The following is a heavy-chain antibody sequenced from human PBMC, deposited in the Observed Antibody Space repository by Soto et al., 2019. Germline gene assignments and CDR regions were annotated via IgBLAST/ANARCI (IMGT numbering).Heavy chain of an antibody. J-gene: IGHJ4*02. CDR3: ARAPSVDYGLDY. CDR2: IYYSGST. CDR1: GGSISSYY. V-gene: IGHV4-59*01. D-gene: IGHD4-17*01. Sequence: QVQLQESGPGLVKPSETLSLTCTVSGGSISSYYWSWIRQPPGKGLEWIGYIYYSGSTNYNPSLKSRVTISVDTSKNQFSLKLSSVTAADTAVYYCARAPSVDYGLDYWGQGTLLTVSS.